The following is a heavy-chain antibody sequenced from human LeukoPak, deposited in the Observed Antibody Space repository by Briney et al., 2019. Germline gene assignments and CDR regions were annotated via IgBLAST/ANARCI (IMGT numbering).Heavy chain of an antibody. CDR3: ARGKQLVLDNWFDP. Sequence: SVKVSCKASGGTFSSYAISWVRQAPGQGLEWMGGIIPIFGTAIYAQKFQGRVTITADESTSTAYMELSSLRSEDTAVYYCARGKQLVLDNWFDPWGQGTLVTVSS. D-gene: IGHD6-6*01. V-gene: IGHV1-69*13. J-gene: IGHJ5*02. CDR2: IIPIFGTA. CDR1: GGTFSSYA.